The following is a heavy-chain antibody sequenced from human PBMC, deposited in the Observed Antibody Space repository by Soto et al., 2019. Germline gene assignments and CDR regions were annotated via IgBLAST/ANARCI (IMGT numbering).Heavy chain of an antibody. J-gene: IGHJ2*01. CDR3: ARDVPSRYFDL. V-gene: IGHV4-34*01. Sequence: QVRLQQWGAGLLKPSETLSLTCAVYGASFSDSYWNWIRQPPGKGLEWIGEINHSGSTIYNTSRESISTISLDTSRKPFTRKMRSATAADTAVYYCARDVPSRYFDLWRRGTPVTVSS. CDR2: INHSGST. CDR1: GASFSDSY. D-gene: IGHD2-2*01.